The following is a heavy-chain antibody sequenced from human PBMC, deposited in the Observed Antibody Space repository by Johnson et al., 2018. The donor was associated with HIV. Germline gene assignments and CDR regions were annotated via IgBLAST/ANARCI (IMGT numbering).Heavy chain of an antibody. Sequence: VQLVESGGGLVQPGGSLRLSCAASGFTFSSYWMSWVRQAPGKGLEWVANIKQDGSEKYNVDSVKGRVLISRDNAKNSLYLQMNSLRAEDTAVYYCARAVDILAGPDALDIWGQGTLVTVSS. CDR3: ARAVDILAGPDALDI. CDR2: IKQDGSEK. D-gene: IGHD3-9*01. V-gene: IGHV3-7*04. CDR1: GFTFSSYW. J-gene: IGHJ3*02.